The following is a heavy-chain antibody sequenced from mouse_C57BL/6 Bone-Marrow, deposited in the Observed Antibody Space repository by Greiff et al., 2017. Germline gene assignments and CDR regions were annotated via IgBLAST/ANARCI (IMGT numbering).Heavy chain of an antibody. Sequence: QVQLQQPGTELVKPGASVKLSCKASGYTFTSYWMHWVKQRPGQGLEWIGNINPSNGGTNYNEKFKSKATLTVDKSSSTAYMQLSSLTSEDSAVYYWASLGDYYCSSYEAMDYWGQGTSVTVSS. D-gene: IGHD1-1*01. J-gene: IGHJ4*01. CDR2: INPSNGGT. V-gene: IGHV1-53*01. CDR1: GYTFTSYW. CDR3: ASLGDYYCSSYEAMDY.